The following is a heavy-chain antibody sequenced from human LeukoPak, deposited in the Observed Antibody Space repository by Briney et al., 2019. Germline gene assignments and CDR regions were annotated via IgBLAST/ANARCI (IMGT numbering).Heavy chain of an antibody. CDR2: IYTGGST. CDR1: GFTVSSNY. V-gene: IGHV3-66*02. Sequence: PGGSLRLSCAASGFTVSSNYMSWVRQAPGKGLEWVSVIYTGGSTYYADSVKGRFTISRDNSKNTLYLQMNSLRTEDTAVYFYASGYSSSWSFEGADFDYWGRGTLVTVSS. J-gene: IGHJ4*02. D-gene: IGHD6-13*01. CDR3: ASGYSSSWSFEGADFDY.